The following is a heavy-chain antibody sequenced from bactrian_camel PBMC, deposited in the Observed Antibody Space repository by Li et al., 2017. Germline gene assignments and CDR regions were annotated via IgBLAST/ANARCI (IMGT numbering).Heavy chain of an antibody. CDR1: GYTYPSRYC. V-gene: IGHV3S40*01. CDR3: AAGARPLRGTCAYKY. J-gene: IGHJ4*01. CDR2: ILSTGDST. Sequence: VQLVESGGGSVQAGGSLRLSCIVSGYTYPSRYCMGWFRQAPGKECEGVARILSTGDSTYYADSVKGRFTISKDSTKTTVYLQMNSLKPEDSGMYTCAAGARPLRGTCAYKYWGQGTQVTVS. D-gene: IGHD1*01.